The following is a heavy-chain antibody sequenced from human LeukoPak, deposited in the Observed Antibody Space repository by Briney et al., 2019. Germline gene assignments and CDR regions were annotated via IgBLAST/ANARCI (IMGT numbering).Heavy chain of an antibody. CDR2: ISGSGGNT. V-gene: IGHV3-23*01. CDR1: GFTLSSYV. J-gene: IGHJ6*03. D-gene: IGHD3-10*01. Sequence: GGSLRLSCAASGFTLSSYVMSWVRQAPGKGLEWVSAISGSGGNTYYADSVKGRFTISRDNSKNTLYLQMNSLRAEDSAVYYCAKNYGSGSSVKYYYMDVWGKGTTVTVSS. CDR3: AKNYGSGSSVKYYYMDV.